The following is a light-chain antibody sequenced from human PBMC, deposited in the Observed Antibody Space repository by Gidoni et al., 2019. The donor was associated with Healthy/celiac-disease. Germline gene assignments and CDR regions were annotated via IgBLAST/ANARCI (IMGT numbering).Light chain of an antibody. CDR3: QQRFT. J-gene: IGKJ3*01. CDR1: QSVSSY. V-gene: IGKV3-11*01. CDR2: DAY. Sequence: EIVLTQSPATLSLSPEDRATLSCRASQSVSSYLAWYQQKPGQAPRLLIYDAYNSATGIPARCSGSGSVTDFTLTISSLEPEDFAVYYCQQRFTFGPGTKVDIK.